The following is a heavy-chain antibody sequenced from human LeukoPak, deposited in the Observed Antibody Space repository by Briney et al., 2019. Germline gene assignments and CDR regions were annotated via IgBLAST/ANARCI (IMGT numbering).Heavy chain of an antibody. V-gene: IGHV3-21*06. CDR3: ARWGYHSRGYYPYLDAFDI. D-gene: IGHD3-22*01. CDR2: ITSIGDYI. Sequence: PGGSLGLSCAASGFTFNSYSMNWARQATGKGREWVSSITSIGDYIFYADSMKGRFTISRDNAENSLYLEMNSLRAEDTAVYYCARWGYHSRGYYPYLDAFDIWGQGTMVTVSS. J-gene: IGHJ3*02. CDR1: GFTFNSYS.